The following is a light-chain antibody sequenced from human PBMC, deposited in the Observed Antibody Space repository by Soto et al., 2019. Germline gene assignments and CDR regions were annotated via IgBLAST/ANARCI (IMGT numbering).Light chain of an antibody. CDR3: VAWDDSLNGYV. CDR2: INN. CDR1: SSNIGSNT. J-gene: IGLJ1*01. V-gene: IGLV1-44*01. Sequence: QSVLTQPPSASGTPGQRVTISCSGGSSNIGSNTVNWYQHLPETAPKLLIYINNQRPSGVPDRFSGSKSGTSASLAISGLQSEDEADYYCVAWDDSLNGYVFGAGTKVTVL.